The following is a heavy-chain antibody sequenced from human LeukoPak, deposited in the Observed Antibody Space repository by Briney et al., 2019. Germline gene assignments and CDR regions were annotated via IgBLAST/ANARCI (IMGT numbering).Heavy chain of an antibody. CDR2: ISGDGVST. Sequence: GVLRLSCAASGFTFSSFAMSWVRQAPGKGLEWVSAISGDGVSTYYADSVKGRFTISRDNSKNTLYLQMNSLRAEDTAVYYCAKGRSGSYYLYFDYWGQGTLVTVSS. J-gene: IGHJ4*02. V-gene: IGHV3-23*01. D-gene: IGHD3-10*01. CDR3: AKGRSGSYYLYFDY. CDR1: GFTFSSFA.